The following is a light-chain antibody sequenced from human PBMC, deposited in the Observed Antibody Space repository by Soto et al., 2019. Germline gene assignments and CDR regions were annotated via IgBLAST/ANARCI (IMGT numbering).Light chain of an antibody. CDR2: SNT. CDR1: SSNIGPGYD. J-gene: IGLJ1*01. Sequence: QSVLTQPPSVSGAPGQRVTISCTGSSSNIGPGYDVHWYQQLPGTAPKLLIYSNTNRPSGVPDRFSGSRSGTSASLAITGLQAEDEADYFCMSYAGMYTYVFGTGTQLTVL. CDR3: MSYAGMYTYV. V-gene: IGLV1-40*01.